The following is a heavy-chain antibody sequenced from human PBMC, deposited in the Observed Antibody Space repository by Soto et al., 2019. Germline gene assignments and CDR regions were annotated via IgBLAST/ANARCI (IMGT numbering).Heavy chain of an antibody. Sequence: EVQLLESGGGLVQPGGSLRLSCAAAGFTFSSYAMSWVRQATWKGLEWVSAISGSGGSTYYADSVKGRFTISRDNSKNTLYLQMNSLRAEDTAVYYCAKTPLYCPHGVCFPNWFDPWGQGTLVTVSS. CDR3: AKTPLYCPHGVCFPNWFDP. CDR2: ISGSGGST. CDR1: GFTFSSYA. D-gene: IGHD2-8*01. V-gene: IGHV3-23*01. J-gene: IGHJ5*02.